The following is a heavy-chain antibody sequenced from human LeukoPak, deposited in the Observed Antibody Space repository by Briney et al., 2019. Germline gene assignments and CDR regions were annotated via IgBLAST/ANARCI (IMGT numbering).Heavy chain of an antibody. Sequence: SETLSLTCTVSGGPISSSSYYWGWIRQPPGRGLEWIGSIYYSGSTYYNPSLKSRVTISVDTSKNQFSLKLSSVTAADTAVYYCARRVVAATPTYNWFDPWGQGTLVTVSS. CDR3: ARRVVAATPTYNWFDP. J-gene: IGHJ5*02. CDR1: GGPISSSSYY. V-gene: IGHV4-39*07. CDR2: IYYSGST. D-gene: IGHD2-15*01.